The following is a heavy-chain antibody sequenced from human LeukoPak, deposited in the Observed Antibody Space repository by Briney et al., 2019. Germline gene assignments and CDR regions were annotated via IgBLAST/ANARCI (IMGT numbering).Heavy chain of an antibody. D-gene: IGHD6-25*01. Sequence: PSGTLSLTCAVSGGSISSSNWWSWVRQPPGKGLEWIGEIYHSGSTNYNPSLKSRVTISVDKSKNQFSLKLSSVTAADTAVYYCARGGVSSGWSEPSDYYFDYWGQGTLVTVSS. CDR1: GGSISSSNW. CDR3: ARGGVSSGWSEPSDYYFDY. CDR2: IYHSGST. V-gene: IGHV4-4*02. J-gene: IGHJ4*02.